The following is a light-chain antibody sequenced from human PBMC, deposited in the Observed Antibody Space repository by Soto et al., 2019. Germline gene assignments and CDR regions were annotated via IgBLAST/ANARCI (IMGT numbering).Light chain of an antibody. Sequence: SVLTQPPSVSGAPGQRVTISCTGSSANIGAAYNVDWYQQLPGTAPKLLIYDDDKRPSGIPDRFSGSKSGTSATLGITGFQTGDEADHYCGSWDSSLSAHVFGTGTKVTVL. CDR3: GSWDSSLSAHV. V-gene: IGLV1-51*01. CDR1: SANIGAAYN. J-gene: IGLJ1*01. CDR2: DDD.